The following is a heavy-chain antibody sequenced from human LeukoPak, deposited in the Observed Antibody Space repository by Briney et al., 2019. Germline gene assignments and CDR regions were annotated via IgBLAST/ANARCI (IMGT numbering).Heavy chain of an antibody. D-gene: IGHD1-14*01. CDR3: ARLITSEAGRGMDV. CDR1: GFTFDDYA. Sequence: GGSLRLSCAASGFTFDDYAMHWVRQAPGKGLEWVSGISWNSGNIDYADSVEGRFTISRDNAQNSLYLQMSSLRVEDTALYYCARLITSEAGRGMDVWGQGTTVTVSS. V-gene: IGHV3-9*01. CDR2: ISWNSGNI. J-gene: IGHJ6*02.